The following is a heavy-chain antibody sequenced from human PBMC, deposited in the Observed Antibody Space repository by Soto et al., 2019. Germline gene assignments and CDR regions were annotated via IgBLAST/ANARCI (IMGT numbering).Heavy chain of an antibody. D-gene: IGHD6-13*01. CDR3: ARARATIAAAAIFDC. J-gene: IGHJ4*02. V-gene: IGHV4-4*02. CDR1: GDSISTSNW. CDR2: VYRTGST. Sequence: QVQLQESGPGLVKPSGTLSLTCAVSGDSISTSNWWSWVRQPPGKWLEWIGEVYRTGSTNYNPSLESRVIVSVDKAKNQFSLKLTSVTAADTAVYYCARARATIAAAAIFDCWGQGTLVTVSS.